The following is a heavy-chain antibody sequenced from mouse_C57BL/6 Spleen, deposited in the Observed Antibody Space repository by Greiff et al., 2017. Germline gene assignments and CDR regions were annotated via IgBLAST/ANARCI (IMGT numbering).Heavy chain of an antibody. CDR1: GYTFTSYW. CDR2: IDPSDSET. CDR3: ARFSPLYYAMDY. J-gene: IGHJ4*01. V-gene: IGHV1-52*01. Sequence: QVQLQQPGAELVRPGSSVKLSCKASGYTFTSYWMHWVKQRPIQGLEWIGNIDPSDSETHYNQKFKDKATLTVDKSSSTAYMQLSSLTSEDAAVYYCARFSPLYYAMDYWGQGTSVTVSS.